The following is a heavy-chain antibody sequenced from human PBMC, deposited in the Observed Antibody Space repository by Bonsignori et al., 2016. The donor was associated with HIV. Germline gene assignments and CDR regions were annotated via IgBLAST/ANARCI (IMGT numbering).Heavy chain of an antibody. J-gene: IGHJ1*01. Sequence: SLKISCVASGFTFTNYEMNWVRQAPGKGLEYVSYITSSGSTTYHADSVKGRFTISRDNAKNSLYLQMNRLRAEDTAVYYCARGSTYYYDRSQYEYFLVWGQGTLVTVSS. V-gene: IGHV3-48*03. CDR2: ITSSGSTT. D-gene: IGHD3-22*01. CDR3: ARGSTYYYDRSQYEYFLV. CDR1: GFTFTNYE.